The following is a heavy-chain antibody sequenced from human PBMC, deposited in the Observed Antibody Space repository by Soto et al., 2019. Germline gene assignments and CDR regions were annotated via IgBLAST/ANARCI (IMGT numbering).Heavy chain of an antibody. Sequence: GGSLRLSCAASGFTVSSNYMSWVRPAPGKGLEWVSVIYSGGSTYYADSVKGRFTISRDNSKNTLYLQMNSLRAEDTAVYYCARLGKTYYDILTGPQGAFDIWGQGTMVTVSS. CDR3: ARLGKTYYDILTGPQGAFDI. CDR1: GFTVSSNY. V-gene: IGHV3-66*01. CDR2: IYSGGST. J-gene: IGHJ3*02. D-gene: IGHD3-9*01.